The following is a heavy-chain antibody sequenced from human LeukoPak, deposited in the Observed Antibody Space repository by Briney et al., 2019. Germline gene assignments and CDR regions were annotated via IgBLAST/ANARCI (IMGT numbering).Heavy chain of an antibody. CDR2: IYYSGST. V-gene: IGHV4-39*01. J-gene: IGHJ4*02. CDR1: GGSISSSNYY. D-gene: IGHD3-9*01. CDR3: ARHPVLRYLGT. Sequence: SETLSLTCTVSGGSISSSNYYWGWIRQPPGKGLEWIGSIYYSGSTYYNPSLKSRVTISVDTSKNQFTLKLSSVSAADTAVYYCARHPVLRYLGTWGQGTLVTVSS.